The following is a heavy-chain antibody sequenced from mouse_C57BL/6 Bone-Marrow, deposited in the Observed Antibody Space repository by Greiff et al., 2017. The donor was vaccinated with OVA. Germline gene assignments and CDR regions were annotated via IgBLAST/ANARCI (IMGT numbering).Heavy chain of an antibody. Sequence: VQLQQSGPELVKPGASVKISCKDSGYTFTDYYMNWVKQSHGQSLEWIGDINPNNGGTSYNQKFKGKATLTVDKSSSTAYMELRSLTSEDSAVDYCSGIGYYGSSSFDYWGQGTTLTVSS. CDR3: SGIGYYGSSSFDY. CDR2: INPNNGGT. J-gene: IGHJ2*01. V-gene: IGHV1-26*01. CDR1: GYTFTDYY. D-gene: IGHD1-1*01.